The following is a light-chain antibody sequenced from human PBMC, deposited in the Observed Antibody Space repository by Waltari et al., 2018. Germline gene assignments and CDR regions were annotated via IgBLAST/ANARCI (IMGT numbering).Light chain of an antibody. CDR1: KLGEKY. Sequence: SYDLTQPPSVSVSPGQTASITCSGNKLGEKYASWYQRKPGQSPVLAIYQDNKRPSGIPERFSGSNSGNTATLTISGTQAMDEADYYCQAWHSTTAVFGGGTELTVL. V-gene: IGLV3-1*01. CDR3: QAWHSTTAV. J-gene: IGLJ2*01. CDR2: QDN.